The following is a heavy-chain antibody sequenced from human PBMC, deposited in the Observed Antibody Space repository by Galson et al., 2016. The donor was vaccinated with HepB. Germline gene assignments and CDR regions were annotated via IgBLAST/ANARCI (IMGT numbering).Heavy chain of an antibody. J-gene: IGHJ4*02. CDR3: ARDLVGVMYYFDY. V-gene: IGHV3-74*01. Sequence: SLRLSCAASGFTFSSYWMHWVRQAPGKGLVWVSRINTDGSSTSYADSMKGRFTISRDNSKNTLYLQMNSLRAEDTAVYYCARDLVGVMYYFDYWGQGTLVTVSS. CDR1: GFTFSSYW. CDR2: INTDGSST. D-gene: IGHD3-22*01.